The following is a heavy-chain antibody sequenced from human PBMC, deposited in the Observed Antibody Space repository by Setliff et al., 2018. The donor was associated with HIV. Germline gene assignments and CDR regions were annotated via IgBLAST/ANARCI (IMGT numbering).Heavy chain of an antibody. Sequence: SETLSLTCGLNGVPFSDYYWNWIRQSQGKGLEWIVEVNHNGNINYNPSLQSRVNVSVDTSKPQFSLKMNSVTAADTAVYYCAITIVGVTTEMYWGQGTLVTVSS. J-gene: IGHJ4*02. CDR3: AITIVGVTTEMY. V-gene: IGHV4-34*01. CDR2: VNHNGNI. CDR1: GVPFSDYY. D-gene: IGHD2-21*02.